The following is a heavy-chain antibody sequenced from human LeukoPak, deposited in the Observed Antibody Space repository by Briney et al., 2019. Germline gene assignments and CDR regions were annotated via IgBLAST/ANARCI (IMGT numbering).Heavy chain of an antibody. J-gene: IGHJ4*02. Sequence: GGSLRLSCAASGFTVSSNYMSRVRQAPGKGLEWVSVIYSGGSTYYADSVKGRFTISRDNSKNTLYLQMNSLRAEDTAVYYCARQIGSPEYYFDYWGQGTLVTASS. CDR3: ARQIGSPEYYFDY. V-gene: IGHV3-66*04. CDR2: IYSGGST. CDR1: GFTVSSNY. D-gene: IGHD1-14*01.